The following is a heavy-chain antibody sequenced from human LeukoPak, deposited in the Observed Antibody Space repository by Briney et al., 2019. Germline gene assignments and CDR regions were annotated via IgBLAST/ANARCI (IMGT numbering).Heavy chain of an antibody. CDR1: GYNFIGYY. CDR2: INPKNGAT. J-gene: IGHJ4*02. Sequence: GASVKVSCKASGYNFIGYYIHWVRQAPGQGLEWMGWINPKNGATDSAQKFQDGVTMTTDTSINTAYMDLGRLTSNDTAVYYCARMNGQQRLTFLDQWGQGTLVTVSS. D-gene: IGHD6-13*01. V-gene: IGHV1-2*02. CDR3: ARMNGQQRLTFLDQ.